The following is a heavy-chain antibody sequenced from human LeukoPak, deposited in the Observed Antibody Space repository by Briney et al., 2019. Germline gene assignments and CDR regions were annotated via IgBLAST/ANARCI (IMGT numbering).Heavy chain of an antibody. Sequence: GGSLRLSCAASGFTFSSHWMHWVRQAPGKGLVWVSHISPDATTITYADFVKGRFTISRDNAKNTVYLQMNSLRAEDTALYYCVRGQTTALGLDYWGQGTLVTVSS. V-gene: IGHV3-74*01. CDR1: GFTFSSHW. J-gene: IGHJ4*02. CDR2: ISPDATTI. CDR3: VRGQTTALGLDY. D-gene: IGHD5-18*01.